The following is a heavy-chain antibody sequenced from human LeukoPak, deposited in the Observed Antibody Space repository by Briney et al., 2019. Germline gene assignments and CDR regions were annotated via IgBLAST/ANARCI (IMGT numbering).Heavy chain of an antibody. J-gene: IGHJ4*02. V-gene: IGHV3-23*01. CDR3: ARSVEMATTPFDY. CDR1: GFTFSSYA. D-gene: IGHD5-24*01. Sequence: PGGSLRLSCAASGFTFSSYAMSWVRQAPGKGLEWVSAISGSGGSTYYADSVKGRFTISRDNSKNTLYLQMNSLRAEDTAVYYCARSVEMATTPFDYWGQGTLVTVSS. CDR2: ISGSGGST.